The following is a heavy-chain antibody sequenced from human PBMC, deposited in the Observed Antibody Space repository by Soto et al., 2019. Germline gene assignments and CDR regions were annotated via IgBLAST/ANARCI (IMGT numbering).Heavy chain of an antibody. CDR1: GFTVSSNY. V-gene: IGHV3-66*01. Sequence: EVQLVESGGGLVQPGGSLRLSCAASGFTVSSNYMTWVRQAPGKGLEWISVIYSSGSTYYADSVKGRFTISRDNSKNTMYLQMNSLRDEDTAVYYCASEMTTSWFDYWGQGTLVIVSS. J-gene: IGHJ4*02. CDR2: IYSSGST. D-gene: IGHD2-2*01. CDR3: ASEMTTSWFDY.